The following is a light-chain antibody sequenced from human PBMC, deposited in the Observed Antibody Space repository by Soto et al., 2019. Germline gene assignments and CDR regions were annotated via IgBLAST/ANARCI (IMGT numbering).Light chain of an antibody. CDR1: QSVSSY. CDR3: QQSYSTLT. V-gene: IGKV1-39*01. Sequence: DIPLTQAPSSLSASTGDRVTITCRASQSVSSYLSWYQQKPGKDPKVLIYAASSLQSGVPSRFSGSGSGTDFTLTISSLQPEDFATYYCQQSYSTLTFGGGTKVEIK. CDR2: AAS. J-gene: IGKJ4*01.